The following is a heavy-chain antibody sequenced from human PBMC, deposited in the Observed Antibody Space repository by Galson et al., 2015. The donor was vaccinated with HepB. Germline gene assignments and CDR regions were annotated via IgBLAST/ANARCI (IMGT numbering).Heavy chain of an antibody. Sequence: SLRLSCAASRFIITEYSMNWVRQAPGKGLEWLSYISSGGYTIYYADSVKGRFTISRDDAKDSVYLQMNSLRDEDTAVYYCAREGGWTYGTDVWGQGTTVTVSS. CDR2: ISSGGYTI. J-gene: IGHJ6*02. V-gene: IGHV3-48*02. D-gene: IGHD3-16*01. CDR1: RFIITEYS. CDR3: AREGGWTYGTDV.